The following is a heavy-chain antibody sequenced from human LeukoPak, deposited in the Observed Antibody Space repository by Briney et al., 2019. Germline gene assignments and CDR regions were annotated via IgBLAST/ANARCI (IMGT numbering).Heavy chain of an antibody. V-gene: IGHV3-30*18. J-gene: IGHJ6*02. CDR3: AKDMVPSSSWYYYYYGMDV. Sequence: PGGSLRLSCAASGFTFSSYGMHWVRQAPGKGLEWVAVISYDGSNKYYADSVKGRFTISRDNSKNTLYLQMNSLRAEDTAVYYCAKDMVPSSSWYYYYYGMDVWGQGTTVTVSS. CDR1: GFTFSSYG. D-gene: IGHD6-13*01. CDR2: ISYDGSNK.